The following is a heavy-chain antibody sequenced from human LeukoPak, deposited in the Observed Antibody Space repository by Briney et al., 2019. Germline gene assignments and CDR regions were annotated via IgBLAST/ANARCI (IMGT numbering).Heavy chain of an antibody. Sequence: SETLSLTCAVYGGSFSGYYWSWIRQPPGKGLEWIGEINHSGSTNYNPSLKSRVTISVDTSKNQFSLKLSSVTAADTAVYYCARDRAGPTLYYYYYYLDVWGKGTTVTVSS. CDR1: GGSFSGYY. CDR2: INHSGST. J-gene: IGHJ6*03. V-gene: IGHV4-34*01. CDR3: ARDRAGPTLYYYYYYLDV.